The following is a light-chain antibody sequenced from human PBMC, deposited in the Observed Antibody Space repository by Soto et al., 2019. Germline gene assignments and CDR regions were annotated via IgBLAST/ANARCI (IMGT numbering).Light chain of an antibody. CDR2: RNN. J-gene: IGLJ2*01. CDR3: AAWDDSLSGAV. CDR1: SSNIGSNY. Sequence: QSVLTQPPSASGTPGQRVTISCSGSSSNIGSNYVYWYQQLPGTAPKLLIYRNNQRPSGVPDRFSGSKSGTSASLAISGLRSDDEADYYCAAWDDSLSGAVFGGGTKLTVL. V-gene: IGLV1-47*01.